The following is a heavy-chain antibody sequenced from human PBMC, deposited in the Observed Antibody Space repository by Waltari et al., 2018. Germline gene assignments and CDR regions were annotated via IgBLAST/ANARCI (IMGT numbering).Heavy chain of an antibody. CDR1: GVSVSGYF. J-gene: IGHJ4*03. CDR3: ALWESGWRAFRF. CDR2: IRHPGDT. V-gene: IGHV4-59*08. D-gene: IGHD6-19*01. Sequence: QVQLQESGPGLVKSSETLSLTCTVPGVSVSGYFCNWIRQAPGKGPEWIGYIRHPGDTKQNPALKSRVTMSVDTSRNDFSLRLSSVTAADTAVYYCALWESGWRAFRFWGQGTLGTVSS.